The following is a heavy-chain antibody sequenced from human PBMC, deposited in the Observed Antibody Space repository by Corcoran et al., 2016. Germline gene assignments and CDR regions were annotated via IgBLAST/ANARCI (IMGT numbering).Heavy chain of an antibody. D-gene: IGHD4-17*01. CDR2: IRNKGYGGTT. J-gene: IGHJ6*02. Sequence: EVQLVESGGGLVQPGRSLRLSCTASGVSFGDYAMSWFRQAPGKGMEWVGFIRNKGYGGTTEYAASVNGRFTISRDDSKTITYLQMKSLKTEDTAVYYCIRGRPGDYARVEDYYYGMDVWGQGTTVTVSS. V-gene: IGHV3-49*03. CDR1: GVSFGDYA. CDR3: IRGRPGDYARVEDYYYGMDV.